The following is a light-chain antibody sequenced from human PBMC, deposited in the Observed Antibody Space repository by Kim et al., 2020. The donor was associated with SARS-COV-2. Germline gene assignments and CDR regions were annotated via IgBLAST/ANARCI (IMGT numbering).Light chain of an antibody. CDR3: QQYDMSPRT. CDR2: GAS. V-gene: IGKV3-20*01. CDR1: QSVSSSY. Sequence: SPGERATLSCRASQSVSSSYLAWYQQKPGQAPRLLIYGASSRATGIPDRFSGSESGTDFTLTISRLEPEDFAVYYCQQYDMSPRTFGGGTKVDIK. J-gene: IGKJ4*01.